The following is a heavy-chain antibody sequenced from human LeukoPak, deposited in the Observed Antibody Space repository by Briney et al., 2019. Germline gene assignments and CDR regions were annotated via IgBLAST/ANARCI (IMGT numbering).Heavy chain of an antibody. V-gene: IGHV3-30*03. CDR1: GFIFSGYG. J-gene: IGHJ4*02. Sequence: GGSLRLSCAASGFIFSGYGMHWVRQAPGKGLEWVALISFDGSSKYYADSVKGRFTISRDNSKNTLYLQMNSLRAEDTAVYYCARVSSDYYDTSGYYYFDYWGQGTLVTVSS. CDR3: ARVSSDYYDTSGYYYFDY. D-gene: IGHD3-22*01. CDR2: ISFDGSSK.